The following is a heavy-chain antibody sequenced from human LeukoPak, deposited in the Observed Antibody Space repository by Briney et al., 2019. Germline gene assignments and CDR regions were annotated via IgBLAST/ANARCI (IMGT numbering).Heavy chain of an antibody. J-gene: IGHJ4*02. D-gene: IGHD3-10*01. CDR1: GGSISSGGYY. CDR2: IYYSGST. V-gene: IGHV4-30-4*01. Sequence: PSETLSLTCTVSGGSISSGGYYWSWIRQPPGKGLEWIGYIYYSGSTYYNPSLKSRVTISVDTSKNQFSLKLSSVTAADTAVYYCARERAPGVPGRDWGQGTLVTVSS. CDR3: ARERAPGVPGRD.